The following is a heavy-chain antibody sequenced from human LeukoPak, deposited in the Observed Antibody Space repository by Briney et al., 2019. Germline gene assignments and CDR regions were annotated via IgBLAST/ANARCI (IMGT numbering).Heavy chain of an antibody. J-gene: IGHJ3*02. CDR3: ARDPQLGDAFDI. CDR1: GFTFSSYG. V-gene: IGHV3-21*01. CDR2: ISSSSSYI. Sequence: GGSLRLSCAASGFTFSSYGMHWVRQAPGKGLEWVSSISSSSSYIYYADSVKGRFTISRDNAKNSLYLQMNSLRAEDTAVYYCARDPQLGDAFDIWGQGTMVTVSS. D-gene: IGHD1-26*01.